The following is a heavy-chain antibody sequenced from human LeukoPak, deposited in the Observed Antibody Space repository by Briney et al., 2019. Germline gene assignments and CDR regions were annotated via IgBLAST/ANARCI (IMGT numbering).Heavy chain of an antibody. Sequence: RKSGPTLVNPTQTLTLTCTFPGFSLSTSGVGVGWIRQPPGKALEWLALIYWDDDKRYSPSLKSRLTITKDTSKNQVVLTMTNMDPVDTATYYCAHRNVGYRSSTSCSLDWFDPWGQGTLVTVSS. CDR3: AHRNVGYRSSTSCSLDWFDP. D-gene: IGHD2-2*01. CDR1: GFSLSTSGVG. J-gene: IGHJ5*02. CDR2: IYWDDDK. V-gene: IGHV2-5*02.